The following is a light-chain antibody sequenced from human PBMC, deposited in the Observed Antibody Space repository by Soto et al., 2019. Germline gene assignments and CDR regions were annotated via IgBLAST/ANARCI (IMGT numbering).Light chain of an antibody. CDR2: DVS. V-gene: IGLV2-14*01. CDR3: TSYTSSSTVVV. Sequence: QSALTQPASVSGSPGQSIAISCTGTSSDVGGYNFVSWYQHHPGKAPKLMIYDVSYRPSGVSTRFSGSKSGNTASLTISGLQAEDEADYYCTSYTSSSTVVVFGAGTKLTVL. J-gene: IGLJ2*01. CDR1: SSDVGGYNF.